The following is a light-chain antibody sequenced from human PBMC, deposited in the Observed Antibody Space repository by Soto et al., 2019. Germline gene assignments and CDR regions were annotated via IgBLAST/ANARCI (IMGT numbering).Light chain of an antibody. V-gene: IGLV2-14*01. J-gene: IGLJ3*02. CDR3: SSYISTTTVV. CDR2: EVN. CDR1: SSDVGGYNY. Sequence: QSALTQPASVSGSPGQSITISCTGTSSDVGGYNYVSWYQQHPGKAPKLMIYEVNNRPSGISDRFSGSKSANTASLTISGLQAEDEADYYCSSYISTTTVVFGGGTKLTVL.